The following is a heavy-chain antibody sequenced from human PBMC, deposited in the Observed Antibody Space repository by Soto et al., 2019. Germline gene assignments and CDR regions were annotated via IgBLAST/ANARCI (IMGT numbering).Heavy chain of an antibody. CDR3: GRGGQSSNQNWFDS. J-gene: IGHJ5*02. V-gene: IGHV4-4*07. Sequence: SGALFLNCTVCGCSTSSYHWTSSRQPAGRGLEWIGRVHISGSTNYNPSLKSRVTMSVDTSKNQFSLNLSSVTAADTAVYYCGRGGQSSNQNWFDSWGQG. CDR1: GCSTSSYH. D-gene: IGHD4-4*01. CDR2: VHISGST.